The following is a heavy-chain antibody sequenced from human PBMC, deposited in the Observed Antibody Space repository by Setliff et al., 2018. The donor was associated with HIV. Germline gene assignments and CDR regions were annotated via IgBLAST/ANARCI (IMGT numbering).Heavy chain of an antibody. J-gene: IGHJ5*02. CDR3: ARGPSASTFDP. Sequence: PSETLSLTCTVSGGPFSTYYWSWIRQPAGEGLEYIGRVHSTGTTNYNPSFKSRVTISVDTSKNQFSLKMGSVTASDTAVYYCARGPSASTFDPWGQGTLVTVSS. CDR1: GGPFSTYY. V-gene: IGHV4-4*07. CDR2: VHSTGTT. D-gene: IGHD2-15*01.